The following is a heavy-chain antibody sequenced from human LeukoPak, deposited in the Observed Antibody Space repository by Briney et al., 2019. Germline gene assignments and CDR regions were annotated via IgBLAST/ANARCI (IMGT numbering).Heavy chain of an antibody. CDR3: AKDPRPYYDVPVGY. CDR1: GFTFSSYE. D-gene: IGHD3-3*01. CDR2: ISGSVGST. Sequence: GGSLRLSCAASGFTFSSYEMNWVRQAPGKGLEWVSGISGSVGSTYYTDSVKGRFTISRDNSKNTLYLQMNSLRAEDTAVYYCAKDPRPYYDVPVGYWGQGTLVTVSP. V-gene: IGHV3-23*01. J-gene: IGHJ4*02.